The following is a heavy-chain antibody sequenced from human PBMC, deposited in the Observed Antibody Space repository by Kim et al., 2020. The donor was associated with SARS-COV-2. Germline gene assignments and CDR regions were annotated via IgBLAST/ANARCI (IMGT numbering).Heavy chain of an antibody. V-gene: IGHV4-31*02. CDR3: ARGYTVGWFDP. D-gene: IGHD1-26*01. J-gene: IGHJ5*02. Sequence: SYIPSLKSRVTISVDTSKNQFSLKLSSVTAADTAVYYCARGYTVGWFDPWGQGTLVTVSS.